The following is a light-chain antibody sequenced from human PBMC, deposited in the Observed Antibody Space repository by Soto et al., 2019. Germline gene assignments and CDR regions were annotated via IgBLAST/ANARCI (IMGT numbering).Light chain of an antibody. J-gene: IGKJ2*01. CDR3: QQYNNWPMYT. Sequence: EIVMTQSPATLSVSPGERATLSCRASQSVSRKLVWYQQKPGQPPRLLIYGASTRATGIPARFSGSGSGTDFTLTISSLQSEDFAVYYCQQYNNWPMYTFGQGTKLEIK. CDR1: QSVSRK. CDR2: GAS. V-gene: IGKV3-15*01.